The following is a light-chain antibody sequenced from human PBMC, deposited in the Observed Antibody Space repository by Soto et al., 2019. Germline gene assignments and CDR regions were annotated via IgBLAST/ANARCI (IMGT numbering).Light chain of an antibody. V-gene: IGLV2-14*01. J-gene: IGLJ1*01. CDR1: SSDVGGYNS. Sequence: QSALTQPASVSGSPGQSIAISCTGTSSDVGGYNSVSWYHQYPGKVPKLMIYDVTNRPSGVSDRFSGSKSGNTASLTISGLQAEDEGDYYCSSYTSTGSYVFGTGTKLTGL. CDR3: SSYTSTGSYV. CDR2: DVT.